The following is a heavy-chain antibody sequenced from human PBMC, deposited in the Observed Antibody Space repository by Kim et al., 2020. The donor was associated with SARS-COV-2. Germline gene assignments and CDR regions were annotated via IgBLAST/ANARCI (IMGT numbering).Heavy chain of an antibody. CDR3: ATPPGGSGSYYRPYYFDY. CDR1: GFTFSSYA. J-gene: IGHJ4*02. Sequence: GGSLRLSCAASGFTFSSYAMSWVRQAPGKGLEWVSAISGSGGSTYYADSVKGRFTISRDNSKNTLYLQMNSLRAEETAVYYCATPPGGSGSYYRPYYFDYWGQGTLVTVSS. CDR2: ISGSGGST. D-gene: IGHD3-10*01. V-gene: IGHV3-23*01.